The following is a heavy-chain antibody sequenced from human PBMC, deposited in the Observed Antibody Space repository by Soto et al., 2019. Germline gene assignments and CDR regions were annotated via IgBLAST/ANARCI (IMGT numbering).Heavy chain of an antibody. CDR2: IIPIFGGP. Sequence: VQLVQSGAEVKKPGSSVKVACKSSGGTFRSYVVGWVRQARGQGLEWMGGIIPIFGGPSYAQKFQDTITITADDSTGTAYMELTRLLFENTAVYYCAAHYTDFSFSDPKYGMDVWGQGTTVTVSS. CDR1: GGTFRSYV. J-gene: IGHJ6*02. CDR3: AAHYTDFSFSDPKYGMDV. D-gene: IGHD3-3*01. V-gene: IGHV1-69*01.